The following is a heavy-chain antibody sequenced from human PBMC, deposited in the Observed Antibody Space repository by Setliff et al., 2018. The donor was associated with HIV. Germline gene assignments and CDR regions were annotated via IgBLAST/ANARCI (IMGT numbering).Heavy chain of an antibody. Sequence: ASVKVSCKASGYTFTDYYMHWVRQAPGQGLEWMGWIHPSSGGTNYAQRFQGRVTMTRDTSISTAYMELSRLRSDDTAVYYCARDTDYYHSGGYYFGEWGQGTLVTVSS. CDR1: GYTFTDYY. CDR3: ARDTDYYHSGGYYFGE. V-gene: IGHV1-2*02. J-gene: IGHJ4*02. D-gene: IGHD3-22*01. CDR2: IHPSSGGT.